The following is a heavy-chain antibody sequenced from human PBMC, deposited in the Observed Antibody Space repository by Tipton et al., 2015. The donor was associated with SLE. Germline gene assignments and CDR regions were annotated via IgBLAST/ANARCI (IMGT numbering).Heavy chain of an antibody. D-gene: IGHD1-14*01. J-gene: IGHJ4*02. CDR2: IRYDGSNK. V-gene: IGHV3-30*02. CDR3: AKDLRGEPIDY. Sequence: SLRLSCAASGFTFSSYGMHWVRQAPGKGLEWVAFIRYDGSNKYYADSVKGRFTISRDNSKNTPYLQMNSLRAEDTAVYYCAKDLRGEPIDYWGQGTLVTVSS. CDR1: GFTFSSYG.